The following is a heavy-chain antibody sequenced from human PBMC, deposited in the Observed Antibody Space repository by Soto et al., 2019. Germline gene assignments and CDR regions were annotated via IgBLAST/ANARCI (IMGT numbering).Heavy chain of an antibody. CDR2: IYYSGST. J-gene: IGHJ4*02. CDR1: GGSISSGGYY. D-gene: IGHD5-18*01. V-gene: IGHV4-31*03. Sequence: SETLSLTCTVSGGSISSGGYYWSWIRQHPGKGLEWIGYIYYSGSTYYNPSLKSRVTISVDTSKNQFSLKLSSVTAAGTAVYYCARTYSYGYRFDYWGQGTLVTVSS. CDR3: ARTYSYGYRFDY.